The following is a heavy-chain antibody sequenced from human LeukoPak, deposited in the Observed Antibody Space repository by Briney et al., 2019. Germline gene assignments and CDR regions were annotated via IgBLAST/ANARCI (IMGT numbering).Heavy chain of an antibody. CDR1: GFTFDDYA. CDR2: ISWNSGSI. J-gene: IGHJ6*02. D-gene: IGHD6-6*01. CDR3: AKGGSDSRIAARPYYYYYYGMDV. V-gene: IGHV3-9*01. Sequence: GGSLRLSCAASGFTFDDYAMPWVRHAPGKGLEWVSGISWNSGSIGYADSVKGRFTISRDNAKNSLYLQMNSLRAEDTALYYCAKGGSDSRIAARPYYYYYYGMDVWGQGTTVTVSS.